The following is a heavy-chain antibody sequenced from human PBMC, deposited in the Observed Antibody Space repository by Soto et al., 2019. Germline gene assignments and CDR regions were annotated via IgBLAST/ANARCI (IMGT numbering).Heavy chain of an antibody. J-gene: IGHJ6*04. V-gene: IGHV1-69*13. CDR1: GGTFSSYA. CDR3: AREVGTPYGMDV. CDR2: IIPIFGTA. Sequence: SVKVSCKASGGTFSSYAISWVRQAPGQGLEWMGGIIPIFGTANYAQKFQGRVTITADESTSTAYMELSSLRSEDTAVYYCAREVGTPYGMDVXGKGPTLTLSS.